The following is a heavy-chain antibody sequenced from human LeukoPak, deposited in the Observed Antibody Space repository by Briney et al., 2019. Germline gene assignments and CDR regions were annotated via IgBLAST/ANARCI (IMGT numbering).Heavy chain of an antibody. CDR3: ARGRYYDSSYGYYFDY. D-gene: IGHD3-22*01. CDR2: IYYSGST. Sequence: SETLSLTCTVSGNSISSGDNYWSWIRQPPGKGLEWIGYIYYSGSTNYNPSLKSRVTISVDTSKNQFSLNLSSVTAADTAVYYCARGRYYDSSYGYYFDYWGQGTLVTVSS. CDR1: GNSISSGDNY. V-gene: IGHV4-61*08. J-gene: IGHJ4*02.